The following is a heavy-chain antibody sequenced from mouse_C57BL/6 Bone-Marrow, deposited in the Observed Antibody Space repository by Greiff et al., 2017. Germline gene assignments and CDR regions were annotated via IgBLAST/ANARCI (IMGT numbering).Heavy chain of an antibody. V-gene: IGHV5-4*03. Sequence: EVKLVESGGGLVKPGGSLKLSCAASGFTFSSYAMSWVRQTPEKRLEWVATISDGGSYTYYPDNVKGRFTISRDNAKNNLYLQMSHLKSEDTAMYYCARYGNEDYDYWGQGTTRTVSS. D-gene: IGHD2-1*01. CDR2: ISDGGSYT. CDR3: ARYGNEDYDY. CDR1: GFTFSSYA. J-gene: IGHJ2*01.